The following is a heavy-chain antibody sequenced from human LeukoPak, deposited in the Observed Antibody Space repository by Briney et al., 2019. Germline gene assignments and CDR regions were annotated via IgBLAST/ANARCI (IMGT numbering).Heavy chain of an antibody. J-gene: IGHJ4*02. D-gene: IGHD3-22*01. CDR1: GMTLSNYG. CDR2: ISDSGGRT. CDR3: AKRGVVIRVILVGFHKEAYYFDS. Sequence: GGSLRLSCAVSGMTLSNYGMSWVRQAPGKGVEWVAGISDSGGRTNYADSVKGRFTISKDNHKNTLYLQMHSLRAEDTAVYFCAKRGVVIRVILVGFHKEAYYFDSWGQGALFTVSS. V-gene: IGHV3-23*01.